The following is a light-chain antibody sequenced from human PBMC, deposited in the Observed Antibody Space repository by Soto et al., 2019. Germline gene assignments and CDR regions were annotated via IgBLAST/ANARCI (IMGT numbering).Light chain of an antibody. CDR1: QSITTN. CDR3: QQYNDWPPLT. CDR2: GAS. V-gene: IGKV3-15*01. J-gene: IGKJ4*01. Sequence: EKVLTQSPVTLSVSLGERATLSCRASQSITTNLAWYQQKPGQAPRLLIFGASNRVTGIPARFSGSGSGTEFSLTISCLQSEDSAIYYCQQYNDWPPLTFGGGTKVEI.